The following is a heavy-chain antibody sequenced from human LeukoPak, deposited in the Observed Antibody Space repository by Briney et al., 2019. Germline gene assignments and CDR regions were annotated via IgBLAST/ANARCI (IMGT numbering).Heavy chain of an antibody. V-gene: IGHV3-7*03. CDR1: GLTFSSYW. D-gene: IGHD1-1*01. CDR2: IKQDGSEK. CDR3: ARSRPPMEDY. J-gene: IGHJ4*02. Sequence: GGSLRLSCAASGLTFSSYWMSWVRQAPGKGLEWVANIKQDGSEKYYVDSVKGRFTISRDNAKNSLYLQMNSLRAEDTAVYYCARSRPPMEDYWGQGTLVTVSS.